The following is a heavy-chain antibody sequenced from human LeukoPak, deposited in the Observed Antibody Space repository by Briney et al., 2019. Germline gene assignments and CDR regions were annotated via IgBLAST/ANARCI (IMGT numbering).Heavy chain of an antibody. Sequence: EPSETLSLTCTVSGGSISSYYWSWLRRPPGKGLEWIGYIYYSGSTNYNPSLKSRVTISVDTSKNQFSLKLSSVTAADTAVYYCARHAYGGLNYYGLDVWGQGTTVTVSS. D-gene: IGHD2-21*01. CDR1: GGSISSYY. CDR2: IYYSGST. J-gene: IGHJ6*02. V-gene: IGHV4-59*08. CDR3: ARHAYGGLNYYGLDV.